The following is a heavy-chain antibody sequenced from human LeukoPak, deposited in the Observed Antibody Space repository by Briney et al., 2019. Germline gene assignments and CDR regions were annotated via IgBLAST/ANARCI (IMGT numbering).Heavy chain of an antibody. D-gene: IGHD2-15*01. CDR2: IVVGSGNT. J-gene: IGHJ5*02. CDR3: AADMGLLVDKNWFDP. Sequence: RGASVKVSCKASGFTFTSSAVQWVRQARGQRLEWIGWIVVGSGNTNYAQKFQERVTITRDMSTSTAYMELSSLRSEDTAVYYCAADMGLLVDKNWFDPWGQGTLVTVSS. V-gene: IGHV1-58*01. CDR1: GFTFTSSA.